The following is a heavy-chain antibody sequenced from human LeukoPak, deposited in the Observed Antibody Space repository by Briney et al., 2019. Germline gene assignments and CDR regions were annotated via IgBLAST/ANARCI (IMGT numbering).Heavy chain of an antibody. V-gene: IGHV5-51*01. J-gene: IGHJ4*02. D-gene: IGHD2-8*01. CDR1: GYNFTDYW. Sequence: GESLKISCKGSGYNFTDYWIGWVRQMPGKGLEWMGIIYPDDSDTRYSPSFQGQVTISADKSISTAYLQWSSLKASDTAMYYCATSYCTPSNCSGFDSWGQGTPVTVSS. CDR3: ATSYCTPSNCSGFDS. CDR2: IYPDDSDT.